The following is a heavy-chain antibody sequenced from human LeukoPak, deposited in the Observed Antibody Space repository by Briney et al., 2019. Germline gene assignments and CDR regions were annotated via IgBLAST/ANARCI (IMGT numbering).Heavy chain of an antibody. CDR1: GGSISSYY. CDR2: IYYSGST. Sequence: SETLSLTCTVSGGSISSYYWSWIRRPPGKGLEWIRYIYYSGSTNYNPSLKSRVTISVDTSKNQFSLKLSSVTAADTAVYYCARFKYSANWFDPWGQGTLVTVSS. J-gene: IGHJ5*02. V-gene: IGHV4-59*01. CDR3: ARFKYSANWFDP. D-gene: IGHD6-6*01.